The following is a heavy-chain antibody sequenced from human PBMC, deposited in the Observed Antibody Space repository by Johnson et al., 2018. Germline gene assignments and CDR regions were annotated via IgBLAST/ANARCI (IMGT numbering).Heavy chain of an antibody. D-gene: IGHD3-16*01. CDR2: IKSKTYGATT. V-gene: IGHV3-15*07. Sequence: GLEWVGRIKSKTYGATTDYAEPVKGRFTISRDDSQTTLYLQMNNLETEDTAVYYCTTDNFGMIGTGDAFDIWGQGTMVTVSS. CDR3: TTDNFGMIGTGDAFDI. J-gene: IGHJ3*02.